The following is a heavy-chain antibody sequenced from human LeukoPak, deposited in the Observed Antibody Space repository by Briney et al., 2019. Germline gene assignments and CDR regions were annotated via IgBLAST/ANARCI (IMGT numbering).Heavy chain of an antibody. CDR1: GFTFSSYS. CDR2: ISSSSSYI. D-gene: IGHD1-26*01. V-gene: IGHV3-21*01. J-gene: IGHJ3*02. Sequence: GGSLRLSCAASGFTFSSYSMNWVRQAPGKGLEWVSSISSSSSYIYYADSVKGRFTISRDNAKYSLYLQMNSLRAEDTAVYYCARVALYSGSPGAFDIWGQGTMVTVSS. CDR3: ARVALYSGSPGAFDI.